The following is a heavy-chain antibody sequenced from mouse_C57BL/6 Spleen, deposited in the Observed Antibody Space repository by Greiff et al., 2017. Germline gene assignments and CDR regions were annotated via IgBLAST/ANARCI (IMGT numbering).Heavy chain of an antibody. V-gene: IGHV1-22*01. CDR3: ARGNDYGAWFAY. CDR1: GYTFTDYN. Sequence: EVKLEESGPELVKPGASVKMSCKASGYTFTDYNMHWVKQSHGKSLEWIGYINPNNGGTSYNQKFKGKATLTVNKSSSTAYMELRSLTSEDSAVYYCARGNDYGAWFAYWGQGTLVTVSA. D-gene: IGHD2-4*01. CDR2: INPNNGGT. J-gene: IGHJ3*01.